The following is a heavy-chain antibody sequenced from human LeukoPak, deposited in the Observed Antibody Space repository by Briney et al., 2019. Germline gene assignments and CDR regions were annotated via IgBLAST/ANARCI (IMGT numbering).Heavy chain of an antibody. V-gene: IGHV3-23*01. J-gene: IGHJ4*02. CDR2: MSRSGDII. CDR1: GFTFSDYN. Sequence: GGSLRLSCAASGFTFSDYNMNWVRQVPGKGLESVSYMSRSGDIIYYADSVKGRFTISRDNSKNTLYLQMNSLRAEDTAVYYCAKAANEWELLAGYFDYWGQGTLVTVSS. D-gene: IGHD1-26*01. CDR3: AKAANEWELLAGYFDY.